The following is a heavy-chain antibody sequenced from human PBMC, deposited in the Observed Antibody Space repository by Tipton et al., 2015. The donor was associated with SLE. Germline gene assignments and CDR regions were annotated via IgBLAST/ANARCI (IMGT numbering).Heavy chain of an antibody. CDR1: GGSISSSIYY. CDR3: ARGGEYGSSWYPRYYYYMDV. CDR2: INHSGST. Sequence: TLSLTCTVSGGSISSSIYYWGWIRQPPGKGLEWIGEINHSGSTNYNPSLKSRVTISVDTSKNQFSLKLSSVTAADTAVYYCARGGEYGSSWYPRYYYYMDVWGKGTTVTVSS. V-gene: IGHV4-39*07. J-gene: IGHJ6*03. D-gene: IGHD6-13*01.